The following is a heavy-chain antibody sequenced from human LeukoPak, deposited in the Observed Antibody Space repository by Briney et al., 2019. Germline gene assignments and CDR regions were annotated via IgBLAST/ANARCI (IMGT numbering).Heavy chain of an antibody. CDR2: ISGYNGDT. Sequence: GASVKVSCKASGYTLTEFGISWVRQAPGQGLEWMGWISGYNGDTNYAQKFQGRVTMTTDTSTHTAYMELTSLRSDDTAVYYCARDRKWFHPWGQGTLVTVSS. CDR3: ARDRKWFHP. V-gene: IGHV1-18*01. J-gene: IGHJ5*02. CDR1: GYTLTEFG.